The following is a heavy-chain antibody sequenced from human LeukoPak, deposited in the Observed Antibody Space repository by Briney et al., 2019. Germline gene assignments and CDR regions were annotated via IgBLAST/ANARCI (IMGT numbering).Heavy chain of an antibody. V-gene: IGHV5-51*01. CDR2: IYPGDSDT. CDR1: GYSFTSYW. D-gene: IGHD6-13*01. Sequence: GESLKISCKGSGYSFTSYWIGWVRQMPGKGLEWMGIIYPGDSDTRYSQPFQGQVTISADKSIGTAYLQWSGLKASDTAMYYCARGTAAGIEIFDYWGQGTLVTVSS. CDR3: ARGTAAGIEIFDY. J-gene: IGHJ4*02.